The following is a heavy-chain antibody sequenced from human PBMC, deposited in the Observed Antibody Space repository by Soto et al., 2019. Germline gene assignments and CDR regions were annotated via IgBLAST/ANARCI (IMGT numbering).Heavy chain of an antibody. CDR3: ARGKGGYDNWYVDL. V-gene: IGHV4-30-4*01. D-gene: IGHD5-12*01. CDR2: IYYSGST. Sequence: QVQLQESGPGLVKPSQTLSLTCTVSGGSISSGDYYWRWIRQPPGKVLQWIGYIYYSGSTYYNPSLKSRVTRSVDTSKNQFSLKLSSVSAADTAVYYCARGKGGYDNWYVDLWGRGTLVTVSS. CDR1: GGSISSGDYY. J-gene: IGHJ2*01.